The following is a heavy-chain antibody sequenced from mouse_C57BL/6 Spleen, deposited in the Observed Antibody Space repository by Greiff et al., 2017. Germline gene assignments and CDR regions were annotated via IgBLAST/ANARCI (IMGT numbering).Heavy chain of an antibody. V-gene: IGHV1-42*01. D-gene: IGHD1-1*01. Sequence: VQLQQSGPELVKPGASVKISCKASGYSFTSYYMNWVKQSPEKSLEWIGEINPSTGGTTYNEKFKGKATLTVDKSSSTAYMQLKSLTSEDSAVYYDARGGSSYTFADWGQGTLVTVSA. CDR2: INPSTGGT. J-gene: IGHJ3*01. CDR1: GYSFTSYY. CDR3: ARGGSSYTFAD.